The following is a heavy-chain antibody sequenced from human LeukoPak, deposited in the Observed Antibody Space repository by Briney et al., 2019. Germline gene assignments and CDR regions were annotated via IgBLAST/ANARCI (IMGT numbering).Heavy chain of an antibody. V-gene: IGHV3-21*06. J-gene: IGHJ5*02. Sequence: GGSLRLSCVGSGFTFTSYAFNWVRQAPGKGLEWVASISSHGSYIYYAESLKGRFTISRDDADNSVFLQMNSLTAEDTAVYYCARDGQWELTYHFDHWGQGVRVTVSS. D-gene: IGHD4-23*01. CDR1: GFTFTSYA. CDR3: ARDGQWELTYHFDH. CDR2: ISSHGSYI.